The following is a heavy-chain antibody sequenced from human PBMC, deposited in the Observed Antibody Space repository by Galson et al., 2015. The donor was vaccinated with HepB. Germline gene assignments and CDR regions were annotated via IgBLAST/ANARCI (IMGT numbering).Heavy chain of an antibody. CDR1: GFTFSSYN. Sequence: SLRLSCAASGFTFSSYNMNWVRQPPGKGLEWVSYISNSRSTIYYADSVKGRFTIARDNAKNSVYLEMNSLRAEDTAVCYCARDRGGSGSYLSDYYGMDVWGQGTTVTVSS. J-gene: IGHJ6*02. CDR2: ISNSRSTI. V-gene: IGHV3-48*04. D-gene: IGHD3-10*01. CDR3: ARDRGGSGSYLSDYYGMDV.